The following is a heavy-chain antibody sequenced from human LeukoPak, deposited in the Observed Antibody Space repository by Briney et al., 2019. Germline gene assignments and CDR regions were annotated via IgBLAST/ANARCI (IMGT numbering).Heavy chain of an antibody. CDR1: GGTFSSYA. V-gene: IGHV1-69*06. Sequence: GASVKVSCKASGGTFSSYAISWVRQAPGQGLEWMGGIIPIFGTANYAQKFQGRVTITADKSTSTAYMELSSLRSEDTAVYYCARALGVANNDPFDVWGQGTKVIVTP. CDR2: IIPIFGTA. D-gene: IGHD5-12*01. J-gene: IGHJ3*01. CDR3: ARALGVANNDPFDV.